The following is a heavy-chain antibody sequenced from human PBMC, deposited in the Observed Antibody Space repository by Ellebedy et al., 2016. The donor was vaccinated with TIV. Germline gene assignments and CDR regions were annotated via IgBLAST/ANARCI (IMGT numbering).Heavy chain of an antibody. V-gene: IGHV4-34*01. D-gene: IGHD3-10*01. Sequence: SETLSLXXAVYGGSFSGYYWSWIRQPPGKGLEWIGEINHSGSTNYNPSLKSRVTISVDTSKNQFSLKLSSVTAADTAVYYCARDREGDYGMDVWGQGTTVTVSS. CDR2: INHSGST. CDR1: GGSFSGYY. J-gene: IGHJ6*02. CDR3: ARDREGDYGMDV.